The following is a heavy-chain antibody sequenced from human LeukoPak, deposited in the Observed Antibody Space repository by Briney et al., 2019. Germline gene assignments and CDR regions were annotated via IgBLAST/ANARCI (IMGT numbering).Heavy chain of an antibody. V-gene: IGHV3-30*02. J-gene: IGHJ4*02. CDR1: GFTFSSYG. Sequence: GGSLRLSCAASGFTFSSYGMHWVRQAPGKGLEWVAFIRYDGSHKYYADSVKGRFTISRDNAKNSLYLQMNSLRAEDTAVYYCARNRLIGGMAPWGQGTLVTVSS. D-gene: IGHD5-24*01. CDR2: IRYDGSHK. CDR3: ARNRLIGGMAP.